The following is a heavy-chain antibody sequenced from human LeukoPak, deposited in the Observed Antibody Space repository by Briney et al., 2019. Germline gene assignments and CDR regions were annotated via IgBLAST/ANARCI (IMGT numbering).Heavy chain of an antibody. CDR3: ATSTGGYSDLYFHY. D-gene: IGHD3-22*01. J-gene: IGHJ4*02. CDR1: GYTFTAYG. V-gene: IGHV1-18*01. Sequence: AAVKVSCKASGYTFTAYGISWVGQAPGQGVEGMGWVSGYNGDTKYAQRFEGRVTMTTDTSTTTAFMDLRSLRSDDTAVYFCATSTGGYSDLYFHYWGQGTLVSVSS. CDR2: VSGYNGDT.